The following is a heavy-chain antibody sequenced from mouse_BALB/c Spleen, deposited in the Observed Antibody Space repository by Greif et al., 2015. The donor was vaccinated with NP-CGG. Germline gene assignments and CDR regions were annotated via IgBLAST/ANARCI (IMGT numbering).Heavy chain of an antibody. CDR2: INPSTGYT. Sequence: QVQLKESGAGLAKPGASVKVSCKASGYTFTSYWMHWVKQRPGQGLEWIGYINPSTGYTEYNQKFKDKATLTADKSSSTAYMQLSSLTSEDSAVYYCARDYGSFAYWGQGTLVTVSA. D-gene: IGHD1-2*01. V-gene: IGHV1-7*01. J-gene: IGHJ3*01. CDR3: ARDYGSFAY. CDR1: GYTFTSYW.